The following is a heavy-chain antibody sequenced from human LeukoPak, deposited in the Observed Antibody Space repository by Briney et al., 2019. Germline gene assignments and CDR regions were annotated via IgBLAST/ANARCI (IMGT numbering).Heavy chain of an antibody. J-gene: IGHJ3*02. CDR2: ISSSSSYI. Sequence: GGSLSLSCAASGFTFSSYSMNWVRQAPGKGLEWVSSISSSSSYIYYADSVKGRFTISRDNAKNSLYLQMNSLRAEDTAVYYCAREGWYYDSSGYADAFDIWGQGTMVTVSS. V-gene: IGHV3-21*01. D-gene: IGHD3-22*01. CDR3: AREGWYYDSSGYADAFDI. CDR1: GFTFSSYS.